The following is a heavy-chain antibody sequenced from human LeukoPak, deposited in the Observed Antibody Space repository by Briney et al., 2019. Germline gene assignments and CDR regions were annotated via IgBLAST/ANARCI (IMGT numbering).Heavy chain of an antibody. CDR3: ARDPYYDSSGYYYEQDY. J-gene: IGHJ4*02. Sequence: RGSLRLSCAASGFTFSDYYMSWIHQAPGKGLEWVSYISSSGSTIYYADSVKGRFTISRDNAKNSLYLQMNSLRAEDTAVYYCARDPYYDSSGYYYEQDYWGQGTLVTVSS. V-gene: IGHV3-11*01. CDR1: GFTFSDYY. CDR2: ISSSGSTI. D-gene: IGHD3-22*01.